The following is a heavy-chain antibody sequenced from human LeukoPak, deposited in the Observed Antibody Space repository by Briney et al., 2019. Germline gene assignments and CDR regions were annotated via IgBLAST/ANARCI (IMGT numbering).Heavy chain of an antibody. CDR1: GFTFSSNY. CDR2: ISSSSSYI. CDR3: AKGGSPVFYGSGRFDY. D-gene: IGHD3-10*01. V-gene: IGHV3-21*04. J-gene: IGHJ4*02. Sequence: GGSLRLSCAASGFTFSSNYMNWVRQAPGKGLEWVSSISSSSSYINYVDSVKGRFTISRDNAKNSLYLQMNSLRGDDTAVYYCAKGGSPVFYGSGRFDYWGQGTLVTVSS.